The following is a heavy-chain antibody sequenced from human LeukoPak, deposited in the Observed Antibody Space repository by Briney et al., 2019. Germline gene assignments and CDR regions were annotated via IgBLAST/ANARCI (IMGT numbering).Heavy chain of an antibody. D-gene: IGHD3-22*01. CDR2: ISYDGSNE. V-gene: IGHV3-30*18. Sequence: GGSLRLSCAASGLTFSSYAMSWVRQAPGKGLEWVAGISYDGSNEYYADSVKGRFTISRDNSKNTLYLQMNSLRTEDTAVYYCAKDHWTDSSGPHLDYWGQGTLVTVSS. CDR3: AKDHWTDSSGPHLDY. J-gene: IGHJ4*02. CDR1: GLTFSSYA.